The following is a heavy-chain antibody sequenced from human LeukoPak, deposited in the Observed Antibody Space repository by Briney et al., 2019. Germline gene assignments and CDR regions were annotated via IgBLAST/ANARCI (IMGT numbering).Heavy chain of an antibody. CDR2: TSSSGETT. D-gene: IGHD3-22*01. CDR1: GFTFSSYA. V-gene: IGHV3-23*01. J-gene: IGHJ4*02. Sequence: GGSLRLSCVASGFTFSSYAMSWVRQAAGKGLEWVSSTSSSGETTYYADSVKGRFTISRDNSRNTLYLHMNSLRAEDTAVYYCAKDRPNYYGTNGHYYRRDGDCWGQGTLVTVSS. CDR3: AKDRPNYYGTNGHYYRRDGDC.